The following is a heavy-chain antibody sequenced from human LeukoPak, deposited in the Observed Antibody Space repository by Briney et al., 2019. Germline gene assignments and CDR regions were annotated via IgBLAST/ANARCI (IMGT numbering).Heavy chain of an antibody. J-gene: IGHJ4*02. V-gene: IGHV3-48*01. CDR1: EFTFSSYS. CDR3: ARTRSSGYSTFDY. CDR2: ITNSGNSE. D-gene: IGHD3-22*01. Sequence: GGSLRLSCAASEFTFSSYSMNWVRQAPGKGLEWVSYITNSGNSESYADSVKGRFTISRDNTKNSLYLQMNGLRAEDTAVYYCARTRSSGYSTFDYWGQGILVTVSS.